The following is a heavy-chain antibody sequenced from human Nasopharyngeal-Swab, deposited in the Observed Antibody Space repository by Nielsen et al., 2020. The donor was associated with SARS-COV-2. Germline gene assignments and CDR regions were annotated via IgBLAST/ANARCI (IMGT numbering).Heavy chain of an antibody. CDR1: GYSFTSYW. J-gene: IGHJ5*02. Sequence: GESLKISCKGSGYSFTSYWIGWVRQMPGKGLEWMGIIYPGDSDTRYSPSFQGQVTISADKSISTAYLQWSSLKASDTVMYYCARQRSSSLRKNWFDPWGQGTLVTVSS. CDR2: IYPGDSDT. D-gene: IGHD6-13*01. CDR3: ARQRSSSLRKNWFDP. V-gene: IGHV5-51*01.